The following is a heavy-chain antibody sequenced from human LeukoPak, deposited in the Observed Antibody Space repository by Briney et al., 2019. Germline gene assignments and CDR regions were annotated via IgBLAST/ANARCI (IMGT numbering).Heavy chain of an antibody. V-gene: IGHV4-39*01. D-gene: IGHD3-22*01. CDR2: IYYSGST. Sequence: SETLSLTCTVSGVSISNSSYYWGWIRQPPGKGLEWIGTIYYSGSTYYNPSLKSRLTMSVGTSKNQFSLKLSSVTVADTAIYYCARQTYYYDSSGHPYWYFDLWGRGTLVTVSS. CDR3: ARQTYYYDSSGHPYWYFDL. CDR1: GVSISNSSYY. J-gene: IGHJ2*01.